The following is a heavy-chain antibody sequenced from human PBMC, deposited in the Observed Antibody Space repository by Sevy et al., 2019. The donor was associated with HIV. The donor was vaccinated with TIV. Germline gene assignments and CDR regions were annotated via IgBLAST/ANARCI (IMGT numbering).Heavy chain of an antibody. Sequence: GGSLRLSCAASGFTFHTDWMQWVRQAPGKGLEWVANIRQDGNEIYYADSVKGRFTISRDNAMQSLYLEMNNLRVEDSGSYYCARRYFDVWGQGTLVTVSS. D-gene: IGHD3-16*02. CDR1: GFTFHTDW. CDR2: IRQDGNEI. V-gene: IGHV3-7*01. J-gene: IGHJ4*02. CDR3: ARRYFDV.